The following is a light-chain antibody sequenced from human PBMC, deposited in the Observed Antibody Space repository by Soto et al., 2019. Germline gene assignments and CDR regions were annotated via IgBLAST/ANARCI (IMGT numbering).Light chain of an antibody. Sequence: EIVLTQSPGTLSLSPGEGATLSCRASQSVSSSYLAWYQQKPGQAPRLLIYGASSRATGIPDRFSGSGSGTDFTLTISRLEPEDFAVYYCQQYGSLPRTFGQGTRLEIK. V-gene: IGKV3-20*01. CDR1: QSVSSSY. CDR2: GAS. CDR3: QQYGSLPRT. J-gene: IGKJ5*01.